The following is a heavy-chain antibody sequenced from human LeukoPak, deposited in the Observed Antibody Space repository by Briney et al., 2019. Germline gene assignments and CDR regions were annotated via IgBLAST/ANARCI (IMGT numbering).Heavy chain of an antibody. CDR1: GGSISSSSYD. V-gene: IGHV4-39*01. J-gene: IGHJ6*02. CDR3: ARLPGGSYYHYYYYGMDV. Sequence: SETLSLTCTVSGGSISSSSYDWGWIRQPPGKGLEWIGSIYYSGSTYYNPSLNSRVTISVDTSKNQFSLKLSSVTAADTAVYYCARLPGGSYYHYYYYGMDVWGQGTTVTVSS. CDR2: IYYSGST. D-gene: IGHD1-26*01.